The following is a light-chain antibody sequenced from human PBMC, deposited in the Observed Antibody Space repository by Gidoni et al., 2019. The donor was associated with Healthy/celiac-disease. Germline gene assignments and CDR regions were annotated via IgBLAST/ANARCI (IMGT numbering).Light chain of an antibody. J-gene: IGKJ2*01. V-gene: IGKV3-20*01. Sequence: EIVLTQYPGTLSLSPGERATLSCRASQSVSSSYLAWYQQKPGRAPRLLIYGASSRATGIPDRFSGSGSGTDFTLTISRLEPEDFAVYYCQQYGSSPRYTFGQGTKLEIK. CDR2: GAS. CDR1: QSVSSSY. CDR3: QQYGSSPRYT.